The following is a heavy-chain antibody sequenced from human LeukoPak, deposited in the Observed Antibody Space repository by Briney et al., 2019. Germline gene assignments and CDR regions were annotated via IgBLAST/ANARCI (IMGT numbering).Heavy chain of an antibody. Sequence: GASVKVSCKASGYTFTSYGISWVRQAPGQGLERMGWISAYNGNTNYAQKLQGRVTMTTDTSTSTAYMELRSLRSDDTAVYYCARTVAAGHSSSYDPWGQGTLVTVSS. V-gene: IGHV1-18*01. CDR1: GYTFTSYG. CDR2: ISAYNGNT. D-gene: IGHD6-6*01. CDR3: ARTVAAGHSSSYDP. J-gene: IGHJ5*02.